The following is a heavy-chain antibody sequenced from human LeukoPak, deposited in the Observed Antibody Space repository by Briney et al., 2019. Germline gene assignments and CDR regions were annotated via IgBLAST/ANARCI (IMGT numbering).Heavy chain of an antibody. CDR3: ARDRGTNGRVYWYFDL. Sequence: PGGSLRLSCAASGFTFSDHYMDWVRQAPGKGLEWVGRTRNKANSYTTEYAASVKGRFTISRDDSKNSLYLQMNSLRAEDTAFYYCARDRGTNGRVYWYFDLWGRGTLVTVSS. J-gene: IGHJ2*01. CDR1: GFTFSDHY. V-gene: IGHV3-72*01. CDR2: TRNKANSYTT. D-gene: IGHD2-8*01.